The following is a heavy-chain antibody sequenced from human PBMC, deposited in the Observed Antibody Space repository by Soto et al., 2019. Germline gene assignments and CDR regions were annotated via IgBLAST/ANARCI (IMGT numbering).Heavy chain of an antibody. CDR2: TNQDGTAK. CDR1: GFTFRRDW. Sequence: DEQLVESGGGLVQPGGSLRLSCAVSGFTFRRDWMNWVRQAPGKGLEWVAHTNQDGTAKYYVDSVKGRFTISRDNAKNSLYQQMNSLRVEDTAVYYCSGGVGDAVWGQGTLVTVSS. D-gene: IGHD1-26*01. CDR3: SGGVGDAV. V-gene: IGHV3-7*04. J-gene: IGHJ4*02.